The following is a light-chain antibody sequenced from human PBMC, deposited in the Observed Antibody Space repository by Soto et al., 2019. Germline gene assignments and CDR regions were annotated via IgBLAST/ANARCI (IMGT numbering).Light chain of an antibody. Sequence: QSALTQPASVSGSPGQSITISCTGTSSDVGGYNYVSWYQHHPGKAPKLMIYEVGNRPSGISNRFSGSKSANTASLTISGLQAEDEADYYCSSYTSSTTLVFGGGTQLTVL. CDR2: EVG. V-gene: IGLV2-14*01. J-gene: IGLJ3*02. CDR3: SSYTSSTTLV. CDR1: SSDVGGYNY.